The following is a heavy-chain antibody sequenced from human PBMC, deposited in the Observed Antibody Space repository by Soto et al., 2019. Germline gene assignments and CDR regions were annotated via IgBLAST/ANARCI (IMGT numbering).Heavy chain of an antibody. Sequence: SQTLSVTFSVSGGSISTYYWSWIRQPPGKGLEWLGYIYYNGNSYYNPSLKSRLTMSVDTSKNQFSLRLSSATAADTAVYYGAREQYNWKIWGQGTLVTVSS. CDR2: IYYNGNS. CDR3: AREQYNWKI. CDR1: GGSISTYY. V-gene: IGHV4-59*01. D-gene: IGHD1-20*01. J-gene: IGHJ4*02.